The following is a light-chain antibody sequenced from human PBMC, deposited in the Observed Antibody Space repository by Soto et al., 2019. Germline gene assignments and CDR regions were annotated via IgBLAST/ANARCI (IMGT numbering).Light chain of an antibody. CDR2: DVS. V-gene: IGLV2-14*03. J-gene: IGLJ1*01. CDR1: SRDIGGYDY. Sequence: QSALTQPASVSGSPGQSITLSCTGTSRDIGGYDYVSWYQQLPGKAPKLIIYDVSDRPSGVSNRFSGSKSGNTASLTISGLQAEDEADFFCCSYPGSGYVFGTGTKLTVL. CDR3: CSYPGSGYV.